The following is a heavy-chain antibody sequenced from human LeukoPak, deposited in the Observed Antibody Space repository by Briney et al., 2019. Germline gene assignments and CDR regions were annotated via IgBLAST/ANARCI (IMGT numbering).Heavy chain of an antibody. D-gene: IGHD3-3*01. Sequence: GGSLRLSCAASGFTVSSNYMSWVRQAPGKGLEWVSVIYSGGSTYYADSVKGRFTISRDNSKNTLYLQMNSLRAEDTAVYYCAREGYDVLRFLEWLRGLDYWGQGTLVTVSS. CDR2: IYSGGST. CDR3: AREGYDVLRFLEWLRGLDY. CDR1: GFTVSSNY. V-gene: IGHV3-53*01. J-gene: IGHJ4*02.